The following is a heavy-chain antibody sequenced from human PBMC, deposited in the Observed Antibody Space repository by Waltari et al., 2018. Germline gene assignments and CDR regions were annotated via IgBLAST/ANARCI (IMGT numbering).Heavy chain of an antibody. CDR3: ARARGLVGDDFWSGYYYYGMDV. CDR1: GGSISSYY. Sequence: TVSGGSISSYYWSWIRQPPGEGLEWIGYIYYSGSTNYNPSLKSRVTISVDTSKNQFSLKLSSVTAADTAVYYCARARGLVGDDFWSGYYYYGMDVWGQGTTVTVSS. V-gene: IGHV4-59*01. D-gene: IGHD3-3*01. J-gene: IGHJ6*02. CDR2: IYYSGST.